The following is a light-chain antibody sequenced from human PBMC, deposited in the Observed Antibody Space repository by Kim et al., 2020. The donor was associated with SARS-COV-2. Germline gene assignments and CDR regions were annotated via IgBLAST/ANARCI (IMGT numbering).Light chain of an antibody. CDR1: SSDVGAYNL. J-gene: IGLJ3*02. Sequence: GQSVTISCTGTSSDVGAYNLVSWYQQHPGKAPKFMIHDVSQRPSGVSNRFSGSKSGNTASLTISGLQAEDEADYYCTSYTRSDTWVFCGGTQLTVL. CDR3: TSYTRSDTWV. V-gene: IGLV2-14*03. CDR2: DVS.